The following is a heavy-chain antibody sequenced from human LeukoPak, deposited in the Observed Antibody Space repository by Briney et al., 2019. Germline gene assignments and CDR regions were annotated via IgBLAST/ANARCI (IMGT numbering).Heavy chain of an antibody. CDR3: ARTLAKGYYFDS. Sequence: PSETLSLTCTVSGGSISSYHWSWIRLPAGKGLEWIGHIYTTGNTNYNPSLKSRVTMSVDTSKNQFSLKLSSVTAADTAVYYCARTLAKGYYFDSWGQGTLVTVSS. CDR1: GGSISSYH. J-gene: IGHJ4*02. V-gene: IGHV4-4*07. CDR2: IYTTGNT. D-gene: IGHD4/OR15-4a*01.